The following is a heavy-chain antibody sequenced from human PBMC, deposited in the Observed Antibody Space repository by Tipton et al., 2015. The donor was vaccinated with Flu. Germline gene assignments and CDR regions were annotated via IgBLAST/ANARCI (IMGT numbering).Heavy chain of an antibody. V-gene: IGHV4-61*02. Sequence: TLSLTCTVSGGSIRSSTYYWSWIRQPAGKGLEWIGRIYISGSTNYNASLKSRVTISVDTSKNQFSLEMRSVTAADTAVYYCARRDFSNYVSDPKNWFDRWGQGILVTVSS. CDR2: IYISGST. CDR1: GGSIRSSTYY. D-gene: IGHD4-11*01. J-gene: IGHJ5*02. CDR3: ARRDFSNYVSDPKNWFDR.